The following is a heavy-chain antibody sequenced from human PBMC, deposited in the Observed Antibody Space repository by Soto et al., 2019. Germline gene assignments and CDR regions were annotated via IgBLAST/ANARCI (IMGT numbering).Heavy chain of an antibody. Sequence: SVKVSCKASGGTFSSYAIYWVRQAPGQGLEWMGGIIPLFGTTNYAQKLQGRVKLTADESTRTAYMELSTLTSEDTAVYYCARGTVTGSEYNYYYYGMDVWGQGTTVTVSS. J-gene: IGHJ6*02. CDR1: GGTFSSYA. CDR2: IIPLFGTT. D-gene: IGHD1-1*01. V-gene: IGHV1-69*13. CDR3: ARGTVTGSEYNYYYYGMDV.